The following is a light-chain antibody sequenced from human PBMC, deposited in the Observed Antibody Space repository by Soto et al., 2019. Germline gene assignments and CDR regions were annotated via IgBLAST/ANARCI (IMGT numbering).Light chain of an antibody. J-gene: IGKJ2*01. CDR3: QQRSNWPYT. CDR2: DAS. CDR1: QSVSSY. Sequence: EIVLTQSPATLSLSPGERATLSCRASQSVSSYLAWYQQKPGQAPRLLIYDASNMATGIPARFSVSGSGTDFTLTISSLEPEDVAVYYCQQRSNWPYTFGQGTKLEIK. V-gene: IGKV3-11*01.